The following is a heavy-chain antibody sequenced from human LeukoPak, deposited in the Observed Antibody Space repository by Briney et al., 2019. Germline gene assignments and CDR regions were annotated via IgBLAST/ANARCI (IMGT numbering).Heavy chain of an antibody. CDR3: ARSPHNSAWYEKWFDP. V-gene: IGHV4-59*12. CDR2: ISDSGGT. Sequence: SETLSLTCTVSGGSISTYYWSWIRQPPGKGLEWIADISDSGGTNYNPSLENRVTVSMDSSKNQFSLKLSSVTAADTAVFYCARSPHNSAWYEKWFDPWGQGTLVTVSS. D-gene: IGHD6-19*01. J-gene: IGHJ5*02. CDR1: GGSISTYY.